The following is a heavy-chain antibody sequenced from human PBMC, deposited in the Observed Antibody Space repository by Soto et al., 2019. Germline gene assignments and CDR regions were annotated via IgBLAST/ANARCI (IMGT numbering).Heavy chain of an antibody. CDR3: VRDQRAYCSSASCFIPFDP. J-gene: IGHJ5*02. Sequence: LREALSLTCGVSGGSISRDYWWSWVRQPPGRGMEWIGEIFHSGVTTYNPSLKSRVTISLDKPKNQFSLKPTSVTAADTAVYYCVRDQRAYCSSASCFIPFDPWGQGTLVTV. D-gene: IGHD2-2*01. V-gene: IGHV4-4*02. CDR1: GGSISRDYW. CDR2: IFHSGVT.